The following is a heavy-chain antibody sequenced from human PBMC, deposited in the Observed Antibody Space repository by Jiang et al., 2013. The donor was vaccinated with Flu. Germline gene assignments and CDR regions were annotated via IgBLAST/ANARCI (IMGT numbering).Heavy chain of an antibody. CDR2: IYYSGST. D-gene: IGHD2-15*01. CDR1: GGSISSSSYY. Sequence: SLTCTVSGGSISSSSYYWGWIRQPPGKGLEWIGSIYYSGSTYYNPSLKSRVTISVDTSKNQFSLKLSSVTAADTAVYYCAREEGGYYYYYYGMDVWGQGTTVTVSS. CDR3: AREEGGYYYYYYGMDV. V-gene: IGHV4-39*02. J-gene: IGHJ6*02.